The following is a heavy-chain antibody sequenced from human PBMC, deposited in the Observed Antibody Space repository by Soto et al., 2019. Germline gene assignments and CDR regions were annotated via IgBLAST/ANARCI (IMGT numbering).Heavy chain of an antibody. CDR1: GVTFSRFE. CDR3: TRAAWFPYLSFY. CDR2: ISSSGSTA. V-gene: IGHV3-48*03. Sequence: GGSLRLSCAAAGVTFSRFELHWVRLAPGKGLEWISYISSSGSTAYYASSVEGRFTISRDNANNSVYLQMDSLRAEDTALYYCTRAAWFPYLSFYWGQGALVTVSS. D-gene: IGHD3-10*01. J-gene: IGHJ4*02.